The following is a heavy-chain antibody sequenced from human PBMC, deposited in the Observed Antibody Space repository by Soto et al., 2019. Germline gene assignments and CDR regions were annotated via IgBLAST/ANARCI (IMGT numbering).Heavy chain of an antibody. CDR1: GGSLSGATYS. Sequence: SETLSLTCGVAGGSLSGATYSWNWNRQPPGKGLEWIGYIFPSGTTYYNPSLKSRVTISKDVSKNQFSLSLRSLTGADTAVYYCARSREFDYWSQGTLVTVSS. CDR3: ARSREFDY. J-gene: IGHJ4*02. V-gene: IGHV4-30-2*01. CDR2: IFPSGTT.